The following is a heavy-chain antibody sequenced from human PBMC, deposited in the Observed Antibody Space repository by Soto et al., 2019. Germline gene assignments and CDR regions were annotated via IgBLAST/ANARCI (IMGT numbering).Heavy chain of an antibody. J-gene: IGHJ3*02. CDR1: GFTFSDYY. CDR3: ARDPTGGANDAFDI. Sequence: GGSLRLSCAASGFTFSDYYMSWIRQAPGKGLEWVSYISSSGGTIYYADSVKGRFTISRDNAKNSLYLQMNSLRAEDTAVYYCARDPTGGANDAFDIWGQGTMVTVSS. D-gene: IGHD1-26*01. V-gene: IGHV3-11*01. CDR2: ISSSGGTI.